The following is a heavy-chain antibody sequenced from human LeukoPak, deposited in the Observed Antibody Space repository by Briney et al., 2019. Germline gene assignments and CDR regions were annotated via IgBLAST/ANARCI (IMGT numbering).Heavy chain of an antibody. D-gene: IGHD1-26*01. CDR1: GFTFSSYA. V-gene: IGHV3-30-3*01. CDR2: ISYDGSNK. Sequence: GGSLRLSCAASGFTFSSYAMHWVRQAPGKGLEWVAVISYDGSNKYYADSVKGRFTISRDNSKNTLYLQMNSLRAEDTAVYYCASAVSAGSGSYDYWGQGTLVTVSS. J-gene: IGHJ4*02. CDR3: ASAVSAGSGSYDY.